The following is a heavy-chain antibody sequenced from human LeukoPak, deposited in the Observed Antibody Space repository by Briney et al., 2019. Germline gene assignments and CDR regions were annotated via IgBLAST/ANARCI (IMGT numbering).Heavy chain of an antibody. CDR2: LTGSGGST. CDR3: ARGTYCTAGGCYSTFDS. D-gene: IGHD2-15*01. J-gene: IGHJ4*02. CDR1: GFTFSTYA. V-gene: IGHV3-23*01. Sequence: GGSLRLSCAASGFTFSTYAMTWVRQAPGMGLEWVSALTGSGGSTYYADSVRGRFTISRDNPKNTLYLQMNSLRVEDTAVYFCARGTYCTAGGCYSTFDSWGQGTLVTVSS.